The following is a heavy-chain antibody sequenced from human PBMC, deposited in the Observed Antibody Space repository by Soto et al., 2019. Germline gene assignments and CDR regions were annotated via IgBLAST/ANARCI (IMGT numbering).Heavy chain of an antibody. V-gene: IGHV1-8*01. CDR3: ARSVEWLASFDY. D-gene: IGHD6-19*01. Sequence: QVQLVQSGAEVKKPGASVKVSCKASGYTFTSYDINWVRQATGQGLEWMGWMNPNSGNTGYAQKFPGRVTMTRNTSRSTAYMELSRLSSEDTAVYYCARSVEWLASFDYWGQGTLVTVSS. CDR2: MNPNSGNT. CDR1: GYTFTSYD. J-gene: IGHJ4*02.